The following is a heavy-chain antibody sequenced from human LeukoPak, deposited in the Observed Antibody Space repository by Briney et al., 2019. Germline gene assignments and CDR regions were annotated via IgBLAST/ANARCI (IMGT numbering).Heavy chain of an antibody. V-gene: IGHV3-66*02. Sequence: PGGSLRLSCAASGFTVSSHCMNWVRQAPGKGLEWVSVIYAGGSTYYADSVKGRFTISRDNSKNTLYLQMNSLTTEDTAMYYCAREEDVSDYYYYGLDVWGQGTTVTVSS. CDR3: AREEDVSDYYYYGLDV. J-gene: IGHJ6*02. CDR2: IYAGGST. CDR1: GFTVSSHC. D-gene: IGHD3-16*02.